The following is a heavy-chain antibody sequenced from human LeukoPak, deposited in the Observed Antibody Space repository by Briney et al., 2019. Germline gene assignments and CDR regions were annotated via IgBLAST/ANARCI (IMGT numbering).Heavy chain of an antibody. CDR1: GFTFSSYG. D-gene: IGHD2-2*01. CDR2: ISYDGSNK. Sequence: GGSLRLSCAASGFTFSSYGMHWVRQAPGKGLEWVAVISYDGSNKYYADSVKGRFTISRDNSKNTLYLQMNSLRAVDTAVYYCAKDLLGYCSSTSCPPEGYWGQGTLVTVSS. CDR3: AKDLLGYCSSTSCPPEGY. V-gene: IGHV3-30*18. J-gene: IGHJ4*02.